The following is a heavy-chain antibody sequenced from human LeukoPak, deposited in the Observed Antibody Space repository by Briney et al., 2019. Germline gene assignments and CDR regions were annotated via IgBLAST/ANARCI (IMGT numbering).Heavy chain of an antibody. CDR3: ANHLACGSTSCPSFDY. V-gene: IGHV3-21*01. D-gene: IGHD2-2*01. Sequence: GGSLRLSCAASGFTFSDYSMNWVRQAPGKGLEWVSSISDDSNYIYYADSVKGRFTISRDNAKNSLYLQMNSLRAEDTAVYYCANHLACGSTSCPSFDYWGQGTLVSVSS. J-gene: IGHJ4*02. CDR1: GFTFSDYS. CDR2: ISDDSNYI.